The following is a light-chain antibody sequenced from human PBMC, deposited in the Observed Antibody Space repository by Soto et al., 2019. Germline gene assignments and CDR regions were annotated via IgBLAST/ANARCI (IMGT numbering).Light chain of an antibody. CDR2: WAS. CDR3: QQHYSPPVT. V-gene: IGKV4-1*01. Sequence: DIVMTQSPDSLAVSLGERATINCKSSQSVFFSSSNRNYLAWYQQKPGQPPKLLIYWASTRESGVPDRFSGSGSGTDFTLTISSLQAEDVAVYYCQQHYSPPVTFGQGTKLEIK. J-gene: IGKJ2*01. CDR1: QSVFFSSSNRNY.